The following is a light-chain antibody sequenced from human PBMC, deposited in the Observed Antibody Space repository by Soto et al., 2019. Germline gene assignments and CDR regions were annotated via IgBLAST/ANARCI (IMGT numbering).Light chain of an antibody. J-gene: IGKJ3*01. CDR2: DAS. CDR1: QSVSSY. Sequence: EIVLTQSPATLSLSPGERATHSCRASQSVSSYLAWYQQKPGQAPRLLIYDASSRATGIPARFSGSGSGTDFTLTISSLEPEDFAVYYCQQRTNWPPVFTFGPGTKVDIK. V-gene: IGKV3-11*01. CDR3: QQRTNWPPVFT.